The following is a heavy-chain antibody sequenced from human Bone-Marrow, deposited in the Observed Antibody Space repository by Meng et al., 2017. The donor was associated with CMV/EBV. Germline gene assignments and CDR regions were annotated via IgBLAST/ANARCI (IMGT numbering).Heavy chain of an antibody. CDR1: GYTFTSYD. CDR2: MNPDSGNS. V-gene: IGHV1-8*03. D-gene: IGHD3-16*01. J-gene: IGHJ3*01. CDR3: ARDGYLENDYLYAFDD. Sequence: ASVKVSCKASGYTFTSYDINWVRQATGQGLEWMGWMNPDSGNSGYAQKFQGRVTITRNTSISTAYMELSSLRSEDTAVYYCARDGYLENDYLYAFDDWGQGTMVTVSS.